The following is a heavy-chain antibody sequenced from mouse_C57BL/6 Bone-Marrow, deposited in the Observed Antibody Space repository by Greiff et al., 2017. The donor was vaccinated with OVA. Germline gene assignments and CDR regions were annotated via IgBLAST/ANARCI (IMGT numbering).Heavy chain of an antibody. D-gene: IGHD1-1*01. CDR2: INPYNGGT. CDR1: GYTFTDYY. V-gene: IGHV1-19*01. CDR3: ARGYYGSSYDWYFDV. J-gene: IGHJ1*03. Sequence: VQLQQSGPVLVKPGASVKMSCKASGYTFTDYYMNWVKQSHGKSLEWIGVINPYNGGTSYNQKFKGKATLTVDKSSSTAYMELHSLTSEDSAVYYCARGYYGSSYDWYFDVWGTGTTVTVSS.